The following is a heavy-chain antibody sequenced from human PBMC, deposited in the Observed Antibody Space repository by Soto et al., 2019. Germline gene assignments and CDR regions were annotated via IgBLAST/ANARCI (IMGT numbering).Heavy chain of an antibody. J-gene: IGHJ4*02. D-gene: IGHD3-10*01. Sequence: QVQLQESGPGLVTPSQTLSLTCTVSGGSISSGGYYWTWIRQHPGKCLEWIGFIYYSGSTNYNPSLKSRVTMSVDTSKNQFSLKLSSVTGADTAVYYCARSYTKYYVDYWGQGTLVTVSS. CDR2: IYYSGST. V-gene: IGHV4-31*03. CDR1: GGSISSGGYY. CDR3: ARSYTKYYVDY.